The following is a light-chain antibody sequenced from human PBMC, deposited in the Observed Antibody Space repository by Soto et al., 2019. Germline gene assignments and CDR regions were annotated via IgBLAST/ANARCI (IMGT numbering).Light chain of an antibody. Sequence: IVFPPSPALPSLFAGRGATICRSSRRGVCRSDSSDYLAWYQQKPGQPPRLLIYWPSTRATGVPDRFSGSGSGTDFTLTISSLEAEDVAVYYCQQFGSAPRTFGQGTKVDIK. CDR2: WPS. V-gene: IGKV4-1*01. J-gene: IGKJ1*01. CDR3: QQFGSAPRT. CDR1: RRGVCRSDSSDY.